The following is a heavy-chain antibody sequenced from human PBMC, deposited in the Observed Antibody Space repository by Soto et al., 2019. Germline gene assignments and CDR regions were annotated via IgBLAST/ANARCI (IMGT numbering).Heavy chain of an antibody. Sequence: PGGSLRLSCAASGFTFSSHWMSLVRQAPGKGLEWVANIKPDGSEKWYVDSVKGRFTISRDNAKNTLYLQMNSLRAEDTAVYYCASGLVEYSSSWYDYWGQGTLVTVSS. CDR3: ASGLVEYSSSWYDY. D-gene: IGHD6-13*01. V-gene: IGHV3-7*02. J-gene: IGHJ4*02. CDR1: GFTFSSHW. CDR2: IKPDGSEK.